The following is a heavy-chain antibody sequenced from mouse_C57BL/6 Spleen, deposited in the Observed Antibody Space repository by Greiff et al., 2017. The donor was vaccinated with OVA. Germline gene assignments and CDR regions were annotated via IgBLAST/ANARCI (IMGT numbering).Heavy chain of an antibody. CDR3: ARNCEGYQGYFDY. Sequence: VQLVESGPGLVAPSQSLSITCTVSGFSLTSYAISWVHQPPGKGLEWLGVIWTGGGTNYNSALKSRLSISKDNSKSQVFLKMNSLQTDDTARYYCARNCEGYQGYFDYWGQGTTLTVSS. CDR2: IWTGGGT. CDR1: GFSLTSYA. V-gene: IGHV2-9-1*01. D-gene: IGHD2-14*01. J-gene: IGHJ2*01.